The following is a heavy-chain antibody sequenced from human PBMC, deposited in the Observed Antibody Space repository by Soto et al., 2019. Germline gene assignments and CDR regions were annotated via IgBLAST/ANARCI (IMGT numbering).Heavy chain of an antibody. CDR2: IYDSGST. V-gene: IGHV4-31*03. J-gene: IGHJ4*02. D-gene: IGHD6-25*01. Sequence: SQTLSLTCTVSGGSISSGGYYWSRIRQHPVKGLEWIGYIYDSGSTYYNPSLQSRVTISVDTSKNQFSLKLSSVTAADTAVYYCARVAGLIDSRGIDYWGQGTLVTVSS. CDR1: GGSISSGGYY. CDR3: ARVAGLIDSRGIDY.